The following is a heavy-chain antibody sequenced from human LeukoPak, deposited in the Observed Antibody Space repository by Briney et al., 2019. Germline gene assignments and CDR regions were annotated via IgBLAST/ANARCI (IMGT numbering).Heavy chain of an antibody. D-gene: IGHD3-10*01. V-gene: IGHV3-30*02. CDR3: ARDAYYYGSGSSDY. J-gene: IGHJ4*02. CDR1: GFTFSTYD. CDR2: IRYDGNSE. Sequence: GGSLRLSCTASGFTFSTYDMHWVRQAPGKGLQWVTFIRYDGNSESYADSVKGRFIISRDNSKNTLYLQMNSLRAEDTAVYYCARDAYYYGSGSSDYWGQGTLVTVSS.